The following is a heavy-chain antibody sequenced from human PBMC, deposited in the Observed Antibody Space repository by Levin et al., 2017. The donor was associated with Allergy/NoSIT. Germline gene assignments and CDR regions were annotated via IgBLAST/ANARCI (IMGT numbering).Heavy chain of an antibody. Sequence: RTSETLSLTCTVSGGSISNNNYYWGWVRQPPGKGLEWIGSVYYTGSSYPNPSLRSRVTISIDTSKNQFSLRLSSVTAADTAVYYCAREDGTGSHGSDYWGQGTLVTVSS. V-gene: IGHV4-39*07. J-gene: IGHJ4*02. CDR1: GGSISNNNYY. D-gene: IGHD3-10*01. CDR2: VYYTGSS. CDR3: AREDGTGSHGSDY.